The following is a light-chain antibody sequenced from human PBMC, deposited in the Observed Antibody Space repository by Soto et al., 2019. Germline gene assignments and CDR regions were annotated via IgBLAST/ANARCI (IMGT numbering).Light chain of an antibody. V-gene: IGKV1-27*01. CDR3: QKYNSAPLT. CDR2: AAS. CDR1: QDITDY. Sequence: DIQMTQSPSSLSVSVGDSVTITCQASQDITDYLAWYQQKPGKVPKLLIYAASISQSGVPSRFSGTGSGTDFTLTITSLQPEDVATYYCQKYNSAPLTFGGGTKVEIK. J-gene: IGKJ4*01.